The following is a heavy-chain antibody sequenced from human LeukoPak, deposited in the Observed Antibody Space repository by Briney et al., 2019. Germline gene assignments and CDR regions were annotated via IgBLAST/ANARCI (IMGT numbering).Heavy chain of an antibody. Sequence: GGSLRLSCVASGFIFSSNCMTWVRQAPGKGLEWVSVLYSDGGTYYSDSVKGRFTISRDNSENTLYLQMSSLRAEDTAVYYCARERIYFGSGRDLTDARLFYYYGMDVWGQGTTVTVSS. CDR1: GFIFSSNC. D-gene: IGHD3-10*01. CDR2: LYSDGGT. CDR3: ARERIYFGSGRDLTDARLFYYYGMDV. J-gene: IGHJ6*02. V-gene: IGHV3-53*01.